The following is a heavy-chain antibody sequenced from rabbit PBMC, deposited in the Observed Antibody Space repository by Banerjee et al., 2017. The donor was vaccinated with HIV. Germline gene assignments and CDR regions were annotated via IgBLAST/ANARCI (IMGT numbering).Heavy chain of an antibody. J-gene: IGHJ4*01. CDR3: ARDLAGVIGWNFKL. D-gene: IGHD4-1*01. V-gene: IGHV1S45*01. CDR1: GFSFSNKYV. Sequence: QEQLEESGGDLVKPEGSLTLTCTASGFSFSNKYVMCWVRQAPGKGLEWIACIDAGSSVTTYYASWAKGRFTISKTSSTTVTLQMTSLTAADTATYFCARDLAGVIGWNFKLWGQGTLVTV. CDR2: IDAGSSVTT.